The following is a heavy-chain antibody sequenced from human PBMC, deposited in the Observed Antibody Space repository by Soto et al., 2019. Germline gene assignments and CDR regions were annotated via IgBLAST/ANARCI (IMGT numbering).Heavy chain of an antibody. D-gene: IGHD3-22*01. CDR2: IYYSGST. V-gene: IGHV4-30-4*01. J-gene: IGHJ6*02. CDR3: ARDFSRHYYDSSGSFYGMDV. Sequence: SETLSLTCTVSGGSISSGDYYWSWIRQPPGKGLEWIGYIYYSGSTYYNPSLKSRVTISVDTSKNQFSLKLSSVTAADTAMYYCARDFSRHYYDSSGSFYGMDVWGQGTTVTVSS. CDR1: GGSISSGDYY.